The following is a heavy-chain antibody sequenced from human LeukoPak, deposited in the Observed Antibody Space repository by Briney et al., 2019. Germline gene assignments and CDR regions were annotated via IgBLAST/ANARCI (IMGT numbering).Heavy chain of an antibody. J-gene: IGHJ4*02. CDR1: SGSINSGDYY. CDR3: ARSARYFDNTGFDY. D-gene: IGHD3-9*01. Sequence: SQTLSLTCNVSSGSINSGDYYWSWIRQPPGKGLEWIGDIDYTRSTSYSPSLKSRVTISIDTSKNQFSLKLSSMTAADTAVYYCARSARYFDNTGFDYWGQGTLVTVSS. V-gene: IGHV4-30-4*01. CDR2: IDYTRST.